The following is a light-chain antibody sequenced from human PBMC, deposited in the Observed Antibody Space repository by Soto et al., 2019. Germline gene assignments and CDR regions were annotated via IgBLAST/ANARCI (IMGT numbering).Light chain of an antibody. CDR2: WAS. CDR1: QTVLYSSNY. J-gene: IGKJ1*01. V-gene: IGKV4-1*01. CDR3: QQYYTTPVT. Sequence: DIVMTQSPDSLSVSLGERATINCKSSQTVLYSSNYLAWYQHKPAQPPKLLIYWASTRESGVPDRFSGSGSGTDFTLTISSRQAEDVAVYYCQQYYTTPVTFGQGTKVEIQ.